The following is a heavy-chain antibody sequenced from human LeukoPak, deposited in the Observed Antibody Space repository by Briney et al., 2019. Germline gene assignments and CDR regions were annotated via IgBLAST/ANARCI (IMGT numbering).Heavy chain of an antibody. CDR1: GFTFSSYS. CDR3: ARAGSGYLFDY. CDR2: ISSSSTI. V-gene: IGHV3-48*01. J-gene: IGHJ4*02. D-gene: IGHD3-22*01. Sequence: GGSLRLSCAASGFTFSSYSMNWVRQAPGKGLEWVSYISSSSTIYYADSVKGRFTISRDNAKNSLYLQMNSLRAKDTAVYYCARAGSGYLFDYWGQGTLVTVSS.